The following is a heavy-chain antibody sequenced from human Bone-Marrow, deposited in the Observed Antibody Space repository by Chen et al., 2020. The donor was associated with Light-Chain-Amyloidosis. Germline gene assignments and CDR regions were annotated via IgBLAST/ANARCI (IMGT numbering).Heavy chain of an antibody. Sequence: QVTVKESGPALVKPTQTLTLTCTFSGFSLSSNGMRLNWIRQPPGKALEWLARIDWYGDKYYTPSLETRLTISKDPSKNQVVLTMTNMDPVDTATYYCARMSFFETSDALDVWGQGTMITVSS. CDR1: GFSLSSNGMR. J-gene: IGHJ3*01. D-gene: IGHD3-9*01. V-gene: IGHV2-70*04. CDR3: ARMSFFETSDALDV. CDR2: IDWYGDK.